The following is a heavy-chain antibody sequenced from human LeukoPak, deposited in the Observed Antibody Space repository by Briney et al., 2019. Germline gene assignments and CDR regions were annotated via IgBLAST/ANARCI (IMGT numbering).Heavy chain of an antibody. D-gene: IGHD3-3*01. V-gene: IGHV4-39*01. CDR2: IYYSGST. CDR1: GGSISSSSYY. Sequence: SETLSLTCTVSGGSISSSSYYWGWIRQPPGKGLEWIGSIYYSGSTYYNPSLKSRVTISVDTSKNQFSLKLSSVTAADTAVYYCAGITIFGVVNPRYYFDYWGQGTLVTVSS. CDR3: AGITIFGVVNPRYYFDY. J-gene: IGHJ4*02.